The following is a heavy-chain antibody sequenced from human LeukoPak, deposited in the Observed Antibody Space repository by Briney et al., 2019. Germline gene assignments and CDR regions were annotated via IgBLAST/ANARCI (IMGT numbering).Heavy chain of an antibody. CDR3: ARVDYYDSSGYCAD. V-gene: IGHV3-11*04. CDR1: GFTFSDYY. D-gene: IGHD3-22*01. CDR2: ISSSSSTI. Sequence: GGSLRLSCAASGFTFSDYYMSWIRQAPGKGLEWVSYISSSSSTIYYADSVKGRFTISRDNAKNSLYLQMNSLRAEDTAVYYCARVDYYDSSGYCADWGQGTLVTVSS. J-gene: IGHJ4*02.